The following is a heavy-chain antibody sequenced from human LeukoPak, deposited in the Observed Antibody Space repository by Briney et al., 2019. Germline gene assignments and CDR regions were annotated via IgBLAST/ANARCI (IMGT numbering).Heavy chain of an antibody. V-gene: IGHV4-34*01. CDR1: GGSFSGYY. Sequence: SETLSLTCAVYGGSFSGYYWSWIRQPPGKGLEWIGEINHSGSTNYNPSLKSRVTISVETSKNQFSLKLSSVTAADTAVYYCAARRTYYYDSSGYKSGLDYWGQGTLVTVSS. CDR3: AARRTYYYDSSGYKSGLDY. CDR2: INHSGST. D-gene: IGHD3-22*01. J-gene: IGHJ4*02.